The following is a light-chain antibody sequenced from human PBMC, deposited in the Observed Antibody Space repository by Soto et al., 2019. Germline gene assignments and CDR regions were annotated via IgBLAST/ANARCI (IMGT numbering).Light chain of an antibody. Sequence: DIQMTQSPSSLSASEGDRVTITCRASQRISSYLNWYQQKPGKAPKLLIYAASSLQSGVPSRFSGSGSGTDFTLTISSLQPEDFATYYCQQSYSTPETFGQGTKVEIK. CDR2: AAS. CDR3: QQSYSTPET. V-gene: IGKV1-39*01. J-gene: IGKJ1*01. CDR1: QRISSY.